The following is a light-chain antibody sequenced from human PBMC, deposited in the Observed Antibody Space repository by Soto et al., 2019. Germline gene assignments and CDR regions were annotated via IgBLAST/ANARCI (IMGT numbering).Light chain of an antibody. CDR3: SSYTSSRTHVV. V-gene: IGLV2-14*03. CDR1: SADVGGYNF. Sequence: QSALTQPASVSGSPGQSITISCTGTSADVGGYNFVSWYQHHPGKAPKLMIYDVSNRPSGVSNRFSGSKSGNTASLPISGLQAEDEVDYYCSSYTSSRTHVVFGGGTKLTVL. CDR2: DVS. J-gene: IGLJ2*01.